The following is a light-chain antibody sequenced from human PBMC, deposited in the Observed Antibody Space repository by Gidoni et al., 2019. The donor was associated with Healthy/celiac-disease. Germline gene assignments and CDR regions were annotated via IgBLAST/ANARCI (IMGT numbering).Light chain of an antibody. J-gene: IGKJ1*01. CDR1: QSVSSSY. Sequence: ILLPQSPGTLSLSPGERATLSCRASQSVSSSYLAWYQQKPGQAPRLLIYGASSRATGIPDRFSGSGSGTDFTLTISRLEPEDFAVYYCQQYGSSPKTFXQXTKVEIK. V-gene: IGKV3-20*01. CDR3: QQYGSSPKT. CDR2: GAS.